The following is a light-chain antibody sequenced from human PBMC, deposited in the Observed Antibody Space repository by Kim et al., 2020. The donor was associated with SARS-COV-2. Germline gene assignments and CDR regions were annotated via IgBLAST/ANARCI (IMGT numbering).Light chain of an antibody. CDR1: SSDVGGYNY. Sequence: QSVPISCTGTSSDVGGYNYVSWYQQRPGKAPKLMIYDVSKRPSGVPDRFSGSKSGNTASLTISGLQAEDEADYYCCSYAGSYTYYVFGTGTKVTVL. V-gene: IGLV2-11*01. J-gene: IGLJ1*01. CDR3: CSYAGSYTYYV. CDR2: DVS.